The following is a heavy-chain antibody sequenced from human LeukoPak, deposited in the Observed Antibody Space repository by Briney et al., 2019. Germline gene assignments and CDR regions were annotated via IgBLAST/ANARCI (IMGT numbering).Heavy chain of an antibody. CDR2: MSYDGSNK. V-gene: IGHV3-30*03. CDR3: ARVPVEQLEYYYYMDV. Sequence: PGGSLRLSCAASGFTFSSYGMHWVRQAPGKGLEWVAVMSYDGSNKYYADSVKGRFTISRDNSKNTLYLQMNSLRAEDTAVYYCARVPVEQLEYYYYMDVWGKGTTVTVSS. D-gene: IGHD6-6*01. J-gene: IGHJ6*03. CDR1: GFTFSSYG.